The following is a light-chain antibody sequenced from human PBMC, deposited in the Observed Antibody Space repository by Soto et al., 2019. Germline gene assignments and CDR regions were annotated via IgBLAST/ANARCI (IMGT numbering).Light chain of an antibody. Sequence: QSVLTQPASVSGSPGQSITISCTGTSSDVGDYNYVSWYQQHPGKAPKLMISAASNRPSGVSDRFSGSKSGNTASLTISGLQAEDEADYYCSYMRNSLYVFGTGTKVTVL. J-gene: IGLJ1*01. CDR2: AAS. CDR3: CSYMRNSLYV. V-gene: IGLV2-14*01. CDR1: SSDVGDYNY.